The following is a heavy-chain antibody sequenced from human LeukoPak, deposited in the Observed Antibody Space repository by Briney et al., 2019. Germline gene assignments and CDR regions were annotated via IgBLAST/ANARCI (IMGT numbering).Heavy chain of an antibody. CDR1: GFTFGDYA. Sequence: GRSLRLSCTASGFTFGDYAMSWVRQAPGKGLEWVGFIRSKAYGGTTESAASVKGRFTISRDDSKSIAYLQMNSLKTEDTAVYYCTRDPAGAAMLSLQDYYYGMDVWGKGTTVTVSS. CDR2: IRSKAYGGTT. CDR3: TRDPAGAAMLSLQDYYYGMDV. J-gene: IGHJ6*04. V-gene: IGHV3-49*04. D-gene: IGHD2-2*01.